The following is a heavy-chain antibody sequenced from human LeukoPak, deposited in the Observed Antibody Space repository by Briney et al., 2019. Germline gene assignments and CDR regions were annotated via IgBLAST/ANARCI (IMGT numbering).Heavy chain of an antibody. D-gene: IGHD3-10*01. CDR1: GFTFSSYG. CDR3: AKDLYFVVRGISSY. V-gene: IGHV3-23*01. CDR2: ISGSGGST. J-gene: IGHJ4*02. Sequence: PGGSLRLSCAASGFTFSSYGMSWVRQAPGKGLEWVSAISGSGGSTYYADSVKGRFTISRDNSKNTLYLQMNSLRAEDTAVYYCAKDLYFVVRGISSYWGQGTLVTVSS.